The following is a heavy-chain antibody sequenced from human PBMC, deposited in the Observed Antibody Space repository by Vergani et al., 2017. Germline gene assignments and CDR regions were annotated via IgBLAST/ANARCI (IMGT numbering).Heavy chain of an antibody. CDR3: ARGTFLHAFDN. V-gene: IGHV4-61*02. Sequence: QVQLQESGPGLLQPSQTLSLTFSVAGDSISSGNYYWNGLRQPAGKGLEWMGRIYSSGSTSYNPSIKSRITMSLDTSKNQFSLSLSSVTAADTAVYYCARGTFLHAFDNWGQGTVVTVSS. CDR1: GDSISSGNYY. D-gene: IGHD1-26*01. J-gene: IGHJ3*02. CDR2: IYSSGST.